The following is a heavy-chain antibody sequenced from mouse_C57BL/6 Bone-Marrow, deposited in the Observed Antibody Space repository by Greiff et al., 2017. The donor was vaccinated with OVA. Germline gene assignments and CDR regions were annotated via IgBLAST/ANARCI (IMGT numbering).Heavy chain of an antibody. V-gene: IGHV5-9*01. CDR3: ARRGNYDPSCDY. Sequence: EVMLVESGGGLVKPGGSLKLSCAASGFTFSSYTMSWVRQTPEKRLEWVATISGGGGNTYYPDSVKGRFTISRDNAKNTLYLQMSSLRSEDTALYYCARRGNYDPSCDYWGQGTTLTVSS. D-gene: IGHD2-4*01. CDR1: GFTFSSYT. J-gene: IGHJ2*01. CDR2: ISGGGGNT.